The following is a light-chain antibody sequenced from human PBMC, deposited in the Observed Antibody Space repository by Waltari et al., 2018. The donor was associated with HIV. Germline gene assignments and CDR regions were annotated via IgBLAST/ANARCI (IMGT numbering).Light chain of an antibody. CDR1: PSLLYSSNNQNF. V-gene: IGKV4-1*01. CDR3: QQYYNTLWT. Sequence: DIVMTKSPDSLAVSLGERATIICKSRPSLLYSSNNQNFLAWYQQKPRQPPKLLIYWASIRESGVPDRFSASGSGTDFTLTINSLQAEDVAVYYCQQYYNTLWTFGQGTKVEIK. CDR2: WAS. J-gene: IGKJ1*01.